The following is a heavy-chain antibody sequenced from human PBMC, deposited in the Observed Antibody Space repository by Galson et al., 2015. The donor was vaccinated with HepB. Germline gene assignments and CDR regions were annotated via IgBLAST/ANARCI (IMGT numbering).Heavy chain of an antibody. Sequence: SLRLSCAASGFTFSTFGMNWVRQAPGKGLEWISFISSSGTTIYYADSFKGRFTISRDNAKNSLYLQMYSLRDEDTAVYYCAPWAGHYYDSRATYVFVYSGQGALVTVSS. CDR1: GFTFSTFG. CDR3: APWAGHYYDSRATYVFVY. J-gene: IGHJ4*02. V-gene: IGHV3-48*02. CDR2: ISSSGTTI. D-gene: IGHD3-22*01.